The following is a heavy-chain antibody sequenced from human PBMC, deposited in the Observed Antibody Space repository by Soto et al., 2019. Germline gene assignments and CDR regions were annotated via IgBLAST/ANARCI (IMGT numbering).Heavy chain of an antibody. Sequence: QVQLQQSGPGLVKPSQTLSLTCAVSGYSVSTYSAAWTWIRQSPSRGLEWLGRTYYKSTWYNDYAESVRSRIRINPDTSKNQFPLQLNSVTPDDTAVYYCARAWGSGWDLDYWGQGILVTVSS. J-gene: IGHJ4*02. CDR2: TYYKSTWYN. D-gene: IGHD6-19*01. CDR1: GYSVSTYSAA. V-gene: IGHV6-1*01. CDR3: ARAWGSGWDLDY.